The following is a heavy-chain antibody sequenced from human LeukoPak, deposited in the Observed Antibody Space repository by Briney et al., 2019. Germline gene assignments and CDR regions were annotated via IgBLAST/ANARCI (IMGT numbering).Heavy chain of an antibody. D-gene: IGHD2-15*01. V-gene: IGHV4-39*01. J-gene: IGHJ4*02. Sequence: AETLSLICTVSGGSIRSSYYYWGWVRQPPGTGVEWVGSIYDSGSTYYNPSLKSPVTISVDTSKNQFSLKLNSVTAADTAVYYCAAVVAATRWFDYWGQGTLVTVSS. CDR3: AAVVAATRWFDY. CDR2: IYDSGST. CDR1: GGSIRSSYYY.